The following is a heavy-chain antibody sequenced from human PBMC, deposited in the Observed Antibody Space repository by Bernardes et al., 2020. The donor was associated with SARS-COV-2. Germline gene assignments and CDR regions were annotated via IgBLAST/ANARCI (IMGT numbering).Heavy chain of an antibody. V-gene: IGHV3-15*07. Sequence: GGSLRLSCASSGFTFSNSWMNWVRQAPGKGLEWVGRIKSKAHGVTTDYAAPVKGRFTSSRDDSKNTLYLQMNSLKIEDTAVYYCTTGDSSGWYGGGDHWGQGTLVTVAS. D-gene: IGHD6-19*01. CDR2: IKSKAHGVTT. CDR3: TTGDSSGWYGGGDH. J-gene: IGHJ4*02. CDR1: GFTFSNSW.